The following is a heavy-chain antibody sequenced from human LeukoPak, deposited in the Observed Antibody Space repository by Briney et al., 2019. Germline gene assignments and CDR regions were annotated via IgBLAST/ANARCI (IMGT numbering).Heavy chain of an antibody. CDR2: INAGNGNT. V-gene: IGHV1-3*01. Sequence: ASVKVSCKASGYTFTSYAMHWVRQAPEQRLEWMGWINAGNGNTKYSQKFQGRVTITRDTSASTAYMELSSLRSEDTAVYYCARVDTGFGELAYWGQGTLVTVSS. D-gene: IGHD3-10*01. CDR3: ARVDTGFGELAY. J-gene: IGHJ4*02. CDR1: GYTFTSYA.